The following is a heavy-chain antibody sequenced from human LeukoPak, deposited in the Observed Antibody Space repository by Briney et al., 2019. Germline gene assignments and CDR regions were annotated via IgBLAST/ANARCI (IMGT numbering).Heavy chain of an antibody. Sequence: GGSLRLSCAASGFTFSSYSMNWVRQAPGKGLEWVSYISSSSRTIYYADSVKGRFTISRDNAKNSLYLQMNSLRAEDTAVYYCARVFGSPDAFDIWGQGTMVTVSS. CDR1: GFTFSSYS. J-gene: IGHJ3*02. V-gene: IGHV3-48*04. D-gene: IGHD1-26*01. CDR2: ISSSSRTI. CDR3: ARVFGSPDAFDI.